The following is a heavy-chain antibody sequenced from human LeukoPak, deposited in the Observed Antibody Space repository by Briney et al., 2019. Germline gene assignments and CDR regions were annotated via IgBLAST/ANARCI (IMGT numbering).Heavy chain of an antibody. CDR1: GFTFEDYT. Sequence: GGSLRLSCAASGFTFEDYTMHWVRQAPGKTLEWVSLISWDGTTYYRDSVKGRFTISRDNGKDSLYLQMDSLRNEDTAFYYCVKDLSYESSGSFFDSWGQGTLLTVS. J-gene: IGHJ4*02. CDR2: ISWDGTT. CDR3: VKDLSYESSGSFFDS. D-gene: IGHD3-22*01. V-gene: IGHV3-43*01.